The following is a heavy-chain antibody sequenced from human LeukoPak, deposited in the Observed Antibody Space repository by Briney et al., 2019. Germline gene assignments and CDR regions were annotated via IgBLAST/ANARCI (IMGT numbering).Heavy chain of an antibody. J-gene: IGHJ4*02. CDR3: ARSSIAARPRFDY. CDR2: IYYSGST. D-gene: IGHD6-6*01. CDR1: GGSISSYY. Sequence: PSETLSLTCTVSGGSISSYYWSWIRQPPGKGLEWIGYIYYSGSTNYSPSLKSRVTISVDTSKNQFSLKLSSVTAADTAVYYCARSSIAARPRFDYWGQGTLVTVSS. V-gene: IGHV4-59*08.